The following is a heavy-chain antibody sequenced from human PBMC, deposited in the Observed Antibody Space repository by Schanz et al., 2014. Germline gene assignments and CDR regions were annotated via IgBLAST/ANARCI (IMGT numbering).Heavy chain of an antibody. CDR3: AKIERNED. Sequence: EVQLVESGGGLVQPGGSLRLSCTASGFTFSSHWMHWVRQVPGKGLVWVSRIKSDGSSTSYADSVKGRFTISRDSSKNTLYLQMNSLRAEDTAVYFCAKIERNEDWGQGTLVTVSS. CDR2: IKSDGSST. D-gene: IGHD1-1*01. V-gene: IGHV3-74*02. J-gene: IGHJ4*02. CDR1: GFTFSSHW.